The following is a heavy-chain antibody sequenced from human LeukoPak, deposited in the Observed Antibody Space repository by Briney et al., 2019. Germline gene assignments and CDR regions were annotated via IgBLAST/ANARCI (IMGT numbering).Heavy chain of an antibody. Sequence: GGSLRLSCAASGFTFSSYAMHWVRQATGKGLEWVAVISYDGSNKYYADSVKGRFTISRDNSKNTLYLQMDSLRAEDTAVYYCATQEVDYYGMDVWGQGTTVTVSS. CDR2: ISYDGSNK. CDR3: ATQEVDYYGMDV. J-gene: IGHJ6*02. D-gene: IGHD2-15*01. V-gene: IGHV3-30-3*01. CDR1: GFTFSSYA.